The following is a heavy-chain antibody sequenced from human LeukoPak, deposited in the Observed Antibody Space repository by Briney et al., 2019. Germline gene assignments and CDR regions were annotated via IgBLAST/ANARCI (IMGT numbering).Heavy chain of an antibody. CDR3: ARGASPKDAVFFDY. D-gene: IGHD3-16*01. J-gene: IGHJ4*02. V-gene: IGHV4-61*02. Sequence: SETLSLTCPVSGVSITSGSYYWGWLRQSAGKGLEWIGRVHSSGDIYHNAAFRSRAAVSGDASKNQFSLQLASVTAADTAVYYCARGASPKDAVFFDYWGQGALITVSS. CDR2: VHSSGDI. CDR1: GVSITSGSYY.